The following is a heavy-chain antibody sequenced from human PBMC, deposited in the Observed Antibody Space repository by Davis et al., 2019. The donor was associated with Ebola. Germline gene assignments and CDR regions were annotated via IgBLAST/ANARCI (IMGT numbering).Heavy chain of an antibody. Sequence: KVSCKGSGYSFTSYWIAWVRQMPGKGLEWMGIIYPGDSDTSYSPSFQGQVTISADKSISTAYLQWSSLKASDTAMYYCARQGMYSSSSVDYRGRGTLVTVSS. V-gene: IGHV5-51*01. J-gene: IGHJ4*02. CDR1: GYSFTSYW. CDR3: ARQGMYSSSSVDY. D-gene: IGHD6-6*01. CDR2: IYPGDSDT.